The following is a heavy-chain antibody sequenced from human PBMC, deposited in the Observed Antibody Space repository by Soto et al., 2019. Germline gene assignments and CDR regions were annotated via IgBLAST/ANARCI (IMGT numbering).Heavy chain of an antibody. CDR1: GGSISSDDYY. V-gene: IGHV4-34*01. CDR3: ARLVRRATYGTRDY. Sequence: SETLSLTCTVSGGSISSDDYYWSWIRQPPGKGLEWIGEINHSGSTNYNPSLKSRVTISVDTSKNQFSLKLSSVTAADTAVYYCARLVRRATYGTRDYWGQGTLVTVSS. CDR2: INHSGST. J-gene: IGHJ4*02. D-gene: IGHD1-1*01.